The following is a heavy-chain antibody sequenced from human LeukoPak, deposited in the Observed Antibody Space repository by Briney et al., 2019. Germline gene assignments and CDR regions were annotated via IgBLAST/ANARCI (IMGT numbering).Heavy chain of an antibody. D-gene: IGHD3-22*01. V-gene: IGHV4-59*01. Sequence: SETLSLTCTVSGGSISSYYWSWIRQPPGKGLEWFGYIYYSGSTNYNPSLKRRVTISVDTSKNQLSLKLSSVTAADTAVYYCARENTYFYDSSGDNDASDIWRQGTMVTVSS. CDR2: IYYSGST. CDR1: GGSISSYY. J-gene: IGHJ3*02. CDR3: ARENTYFYDSSGDNDASDI.